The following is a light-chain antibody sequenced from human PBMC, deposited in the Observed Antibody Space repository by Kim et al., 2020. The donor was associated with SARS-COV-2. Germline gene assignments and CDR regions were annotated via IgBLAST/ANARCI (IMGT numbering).Light chain of an antibody. Sequence: ELTQPPSASGTPGQRVTISCSGSNSNIGSNTVNWYQQLPGTAPKLLIYSNNKRPSGVPDRFSGSKSGTAASLAISGLQSENEADYYCAVWDDSLNGRIFGGGTKLTVL. V-gene: IGLV1-44*01. CDR3: AVWDDSLNGRI. CDR1: NSNIGSNT. CDR2: SNN. J-gene: IGLJ2*01.